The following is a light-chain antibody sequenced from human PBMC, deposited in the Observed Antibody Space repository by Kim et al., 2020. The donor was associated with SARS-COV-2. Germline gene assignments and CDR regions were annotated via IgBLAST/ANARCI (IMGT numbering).Light chain of an antibody. V-gene: IGLV3-1*01. Sequence: VSHGQTASITCSGDRLGDKYASWYQQKPGQSPVLVIYQDSERPSGIPERFSGSNSGNTATLTISGTQTVDEADYNCQAWDSSAAVVFGGGTQLTVL. CDR2: QDS. CDR1: RLGDKY. CDR3: QAWDSSAAVV. J-gene: IGLJ2*01.